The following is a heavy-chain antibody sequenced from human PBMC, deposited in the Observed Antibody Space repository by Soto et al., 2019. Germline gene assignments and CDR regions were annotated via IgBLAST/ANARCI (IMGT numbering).Heavy chain of an antibody. CDR1: GGSLSGYY. V-gene: IGHV4-59*01. J-gene: IGHJ6*02. CDR2: MYNTGST. D-gene: IGHD2-21*02. Sequence: SETLSCTFSLSGGSLSGYYCSWIRHPIGKGLEWIGYMYNTGSTVYNPSFKSRVTISVDTSKNQFSLKLNSVTAADTAVYYCARDLWGYCGTDCYPLDVWGQGTTVTVS. CDR3: ARDLWGYCGTDCYPLDV.